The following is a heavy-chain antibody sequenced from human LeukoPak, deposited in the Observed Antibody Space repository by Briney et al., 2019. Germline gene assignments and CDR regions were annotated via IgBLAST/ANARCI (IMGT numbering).Heavy chain of an antibody. J-gene: IGHJ6*02. Sequence: GGSLRLSCAASGFTFSTYAMSWVRQAPGKGLEWVSSISGNGGYTYYADSVKGQFTISRDNSKNTLYLQMNSLRAEDTAVYYCATDSHYGLDVWGQGTTVTVSS. CDR2: ISGNGGYT. CDR1: GFTFSTYA. V-gene: IGHV3-23*01. CDR3: ATDSHYGLDV.